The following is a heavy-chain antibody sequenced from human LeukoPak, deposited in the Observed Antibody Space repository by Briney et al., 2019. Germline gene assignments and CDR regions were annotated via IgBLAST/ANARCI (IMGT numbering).Heavy chain of an antibody. V-gene: IGHV3-30*02. J-gene: IGHJ4*02. Sequence: PGGSLRLSCAASGFTFSSYGMHWVRQAPGKGLEWVAFIRYDGGDKYYAESMKGRITISRDNAENTLYLQMNNLRPDDTAFYFCVKEGVEYSYSYGDYWGQGTLVTVSS. CDR3: VKEGVEYSYSYGDY. D-gene: IGHD3-16*01. CDR2: IRYDGGDK. CDR1: GFTFSSYG.